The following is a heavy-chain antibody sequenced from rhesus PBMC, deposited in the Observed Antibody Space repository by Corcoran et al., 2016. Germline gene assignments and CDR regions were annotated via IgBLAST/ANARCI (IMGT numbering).Heavy chain of an antibody. J-gene: IGHJ4*01. D-gene: IGHD6-31*01. CDR2: ISGNSTST. CDR3: ARWEYSGGWYYFDY. CDR1: GGSISDRYR. V-gene: IGHV4S10*01. Sequence: QVQLQESGPGAAKASETLSLTCAVSGGSISDRYRWSWIRQPPGKGLEWIRYISGNSTSTNYNPSLQSRVTSSKDTSKNQFSLKLSSVAAADTAVYYCARWEYSGGWYYFDYWGQGVLVTVSS.